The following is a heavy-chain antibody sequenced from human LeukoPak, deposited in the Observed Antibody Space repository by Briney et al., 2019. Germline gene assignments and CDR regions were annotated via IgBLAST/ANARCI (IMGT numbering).Heavy chain of an antibody. CDR1: GGSISSGDYY. CDR3: ARVRGQIDY. V-gene: IGHV4-30-4*01. J-gene: IGHJ4*02. CDR2: NYYSGST. Sequence: SETLSLTCTVSGGSISSGDYYWSWIRQPPGKGLEWIGYNYYSGSTYYNPSLKSRVTISVDTSKNQFSLKLSSVTVADTAVYYCARVRGQIDYWGQGTLVTVSS.